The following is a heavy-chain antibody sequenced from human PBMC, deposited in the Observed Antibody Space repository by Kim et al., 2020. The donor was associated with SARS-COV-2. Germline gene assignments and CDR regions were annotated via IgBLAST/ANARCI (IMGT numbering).Heavy chain of an antibody. D-gene: IGHD3-9*01. CDR1: GFTVDDYG. J-gene: IGHJ5*01. V-gene: IGHV3-20*01. CDR2: ITWDGKGI. CDR3: ARDAYFDDSGLYGLDS. Sequence: GGSLRLSCKPSGFTVDDYGMSWVRQVPGKGLEWVAGITWDGKGIGYADSVKCRFTISRDSARNFLHLQMDSLRAEDTALYHCARDAYFDDSGLYGLDSWGQGTLVTVSP.